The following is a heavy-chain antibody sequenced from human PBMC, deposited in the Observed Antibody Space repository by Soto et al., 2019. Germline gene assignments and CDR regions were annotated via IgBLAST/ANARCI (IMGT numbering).Heavy chain of an antibody. CDR1: DYTFTSYG. D-gene: IGHD2-15*01. CDR3: ASGALPRRPICSGGSCGWFDP. CDR2: ISAYNGNT. V-gene: IGHV1-18*01. J-gene: IGHJ5*02. Sequence: GASVKVSCKASDYTFTSYGISWVRQAPGQGLEWMGWISAYNGNTNYAQKFQGRVTITRDTSASTAYMELSSLRPEDTAVYYCASGALPRRPICSGGSCGWFDPWGQGTLVTVSS.